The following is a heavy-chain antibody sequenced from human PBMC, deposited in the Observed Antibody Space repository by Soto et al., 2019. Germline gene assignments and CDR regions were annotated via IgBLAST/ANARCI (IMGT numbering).Heavy chain of an antibody. CDR1: GFTFGTYA. V-gene: IGHV3-23*01. J-gene: IGHJ6*02. Sequence: GGSLRLSCAASGFTFGTYAMSWVRQAPGKGLEWVSGISDSGAGTYYADSVKGRFTISRDNSKDTLYLQMNSLRAEDMAVYYCAKDLSYGSGSYYYYGMDVWGQGTTVTAP. CDR3: AKDLSYGSGSYYYYGMDV. CDR2: ISDSGAGT. D-gene: IGHD3-10*01.